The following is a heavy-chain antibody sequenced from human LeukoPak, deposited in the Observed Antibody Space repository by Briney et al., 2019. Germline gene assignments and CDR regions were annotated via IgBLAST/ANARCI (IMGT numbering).Heavy chain of an antibody. CDR3: AKRPKYGNSWIDF. D-gene: IGHD6-13*01. J-gene: IGHJ4*02. Sequence: PSETLSLTCTVSGGSISRYYWNWIRQSPGKGLEWIGYIYRSGTTNYNPSLKSRLTISVDTSKNQFSLKLSSVTAADTAVYYCAKRPKYGNSWIDFWGQGTLVTVSS. CDR2: IYRSGTT. CDR1: GGSISRYY. V-gene: IGHV4-59*01.